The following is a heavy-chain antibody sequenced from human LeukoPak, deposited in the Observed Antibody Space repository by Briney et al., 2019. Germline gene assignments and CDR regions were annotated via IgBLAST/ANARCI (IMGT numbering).Heavy chain of an antibody. V-gene: IGHV3-21*01. Sequence: PGGSLRLSCAASGFTFSSYSMNWVRQAPGKGLEWVSSISSSSSYIYYADSVKGRFTISRDNAKNSLYLQMNSLRAEDTAVYYCARDPVEMATTYYFDYWGQRTLVTVSS. J-gene: IGHJ4*02. CDR3: ARDPVEMATTYYFDY. CDR2: ISSSSSYI. CDR1: GFTFSSYS. D-gene: IGHD5-24*01.